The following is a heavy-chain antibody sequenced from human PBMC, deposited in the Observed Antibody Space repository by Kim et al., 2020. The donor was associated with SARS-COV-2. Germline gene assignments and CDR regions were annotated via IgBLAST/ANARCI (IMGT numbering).Heavy chain of an antibody. Sequence: GGSLRLSCAASGFTFSASAMSWVRQAPGKGLEWVSRISGSGTATYYADSVKGRFTISRDTSKDTLYLQMNSLRAEDTALYYCAKGVAPENYYMGFDYWG. CDR3: AKGVAPENYYMGFDY. CDR2: ISGSGTAT. D-gene: IGHD3-10*01. CDR1: GFTFSASA. J-gene: IGHJ4*01. V-gene: IGHV3-23*01.